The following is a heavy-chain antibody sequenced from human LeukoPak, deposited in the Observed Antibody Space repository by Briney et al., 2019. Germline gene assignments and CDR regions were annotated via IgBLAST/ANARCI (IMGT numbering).Heavy chain of an antibody. CDR2: INPNSGGT. CDR3: ARMYYYDSSGYYEGFDY. CDR1: GYTFTGYY. J-gene: IGHJ4*02. Sequence: GASVKVSCKASGYTFTGYYMHWVRQAPGQGLEWMGWINPNSGGTNYAQKFQGRVTMTRETSISTAYMELSRLRSDDTAVYYCARMYYYDSSGYYEGFDYWGQGTLVTVSS. V-gene: IGHV1-2*02. D-gene: IGHD3-22*01.